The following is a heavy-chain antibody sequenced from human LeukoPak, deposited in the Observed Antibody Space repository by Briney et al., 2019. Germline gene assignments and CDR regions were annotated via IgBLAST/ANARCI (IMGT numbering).Heavy chain of an antibody. CDR2: ISSNGGST. CDR1: GFTFSSYG. CDR3: AILYGSGSLGAFDI. V-gene: IGHV3-64D*06. Sequence: PGGSLRLSCAASGFTFSSYGIHWVRQAPGKGLEYVSAISSNGGSTYYADSVKGRFTISRDNSKNTLYLQMSSLRSDDTAVYYCAILYGSGSLGAFDIWGQGTMVTVSS. J-gene: IGHJ3*02. D-gene: IGHD3-10*01.